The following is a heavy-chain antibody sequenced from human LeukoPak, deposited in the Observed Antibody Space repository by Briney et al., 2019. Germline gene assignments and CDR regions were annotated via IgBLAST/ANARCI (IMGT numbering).Heavy chain of an antibody. J-gene: IGHJ6*02. Sequence: GGSLRLSCAASGFTFSSYAMHWVRQAPGKGLEWVAVISYDGSNKYYADSVKGRFTISRDNSKNTLYLQMNSLRAEDTAVYYCAGAEQPTLSPMDVWGQGTTVTVSS. D-gene: IGHD1/OR15-1a*01. CDR3: AGAEQPTLSPMDV. CDR2: ISYDGSNK. CDR1: GFTFSSYA. V-gene: IGHV3-30-3*01.